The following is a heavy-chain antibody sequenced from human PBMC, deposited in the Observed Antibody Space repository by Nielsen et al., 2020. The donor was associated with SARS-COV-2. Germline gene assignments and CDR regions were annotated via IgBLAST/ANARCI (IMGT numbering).Heavy chain of an antibody. CDR2: IYYSGST. V-gene: IGHV4-39*01. CDR1: GGSISSSSYY. D-gene: IGHD3-10*01. J-gene: IGHJ5*02. Sequence: SETLSLTCTVSGGSISSSSYYWGWIRQPPGKGLEWIGSIYYSGSTYYNPSLKSRVTISVDTSKNQFSLKLSSVTAADTAVYYCARPGKLWFGELLGWFDPWGQGTLVTVSS. CDR3: ARPGKLWFGELLGWFDP.